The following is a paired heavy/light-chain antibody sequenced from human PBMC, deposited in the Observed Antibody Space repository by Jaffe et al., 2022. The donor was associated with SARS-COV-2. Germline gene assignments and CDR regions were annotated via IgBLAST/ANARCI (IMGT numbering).Light chain of an antibody. V-gene: IGKV2D-29*01. Sequence: DVVMTQTPLSLSVTPGQPASISCRSSQSLLHSDGKTYLYWYLQKPGQPPQLLIYEVSNRYSGVPDRFSGTGSGTDFTLKISRVEAEDVGVYYCMQSILLPLTFGGGTKVEIK. CDR1: QSLLHSDGKTY. J-gene: IGKJ4*01. CDR2: EVS. CDR3: MQSILLPLT.
Heavy chain of an antibody. CDR2: ITYDGTDK. Sequence: QVQLVESGGGVVQPGRSLRVSCAASGFTFSYYTIHWVRQAPGKGLEWVAAITYDGTDKYYADSVKGRFTISRDNSKNTLYLQMTSLITEDTAVYYCARGDQNYGFWSGRNSYYFDYWGQGTLVTVSS. CDR1: GFTFSYYT. J-gene: IGHJ4*02. CDR3: ARGDQNYGFWSGRNSYYFDY. D-gene: IGHD3-3*01. V-gene: IGHV3-30*04.